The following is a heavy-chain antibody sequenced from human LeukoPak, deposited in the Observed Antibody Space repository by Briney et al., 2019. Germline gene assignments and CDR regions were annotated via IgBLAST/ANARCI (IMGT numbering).Heavy chain of an antibody. CDR1: GFTFSSSG. D-gene: IGHD2-21*02. J-gene: IGHJ4*02. V-gene: IGHV3-23*01. CDR3: AKGPFVVVTAIQFPGGYDY. Sequence: GGTLRLSCAASGFTFSSSGMTWVRQAPGKGLEWVSAISGSGGSTYYADSVKGRFTISRDNSKNTLYLQMNSLRAEDTAVYYCAKGPFVVVTAIQFPGGYDYWGQGTLVTVSS. CDR2: ISGSGGST.